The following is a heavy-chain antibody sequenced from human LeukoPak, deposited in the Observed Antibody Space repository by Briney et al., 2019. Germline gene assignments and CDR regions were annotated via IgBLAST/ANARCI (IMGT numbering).Heavy chain of an antibody. J-gene: IGHJ6*03. CDR2: VSGSAGRT. D-gene: IGHD2-8*02. CDR3: AKNRGHCVDGVCHNYYYMDV. CDR1: GFTFSSFA. V-gene: IGHV3-23*01. Sequence: GGSLRLSCAASGFTFSSFAMTWVRQAPGKGLEWVSTVSGSAGRTDYADSVKGRFTISRDNLKSTLYLQMNGLRAEDTAVYYCAKNRGHCVDGVCHNYYYMDVWGRGTTVTVSS.